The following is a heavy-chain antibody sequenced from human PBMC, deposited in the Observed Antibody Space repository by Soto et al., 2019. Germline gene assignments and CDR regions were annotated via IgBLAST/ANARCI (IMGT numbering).Heavy chain of an antibody. Sequence: QVQLVESGGGVVQPGRSLRLSCAASGFTFSTYGMHWVRQAPGKGLEWVAVIWYDGSNKYYADSVKGRFTISRANSNNTLYLQMNSLRAEDTAVYYCASTTLFYDSSGYSDYWGQGTLVTVSS. CDR1: GFTFSTYG. CDR3: ASTTLFYDSSGYSDY. D-gene: IGHD3-22*01. V-gene: IGHV3-33*01. J-gene: IGHJ4*02. CDR2: IWYDGSNK.